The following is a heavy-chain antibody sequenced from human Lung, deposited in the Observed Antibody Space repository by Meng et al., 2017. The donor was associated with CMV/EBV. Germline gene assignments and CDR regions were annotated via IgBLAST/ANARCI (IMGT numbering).Heavy chain of an antibody. CDR2: ISAYNGNT. V-gene: IGHV1-18*01. Sequence: QCELVQSGGEVKKPGALVNVSCKASGYTFTNYGITWVRQAPGQGLEWMGWISAYNGNTNYAQTLQGRLTMTTDTSTSTAYMELRSLRSDDTAVYYCARVEVGITSGDYWGQGTLVTVSS. D-gene: IGHD1-26*01. CDR3: ARVEVGITSGDY. CDR1: GYTFTNYG. J-gene: IGHJ4*02.